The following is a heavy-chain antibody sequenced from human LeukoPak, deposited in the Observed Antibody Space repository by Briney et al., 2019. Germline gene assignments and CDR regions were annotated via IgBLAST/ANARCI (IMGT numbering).Heavy chain of an antibody. CDR3: ARGGGNAYFFDF. J-gene: IGHJ4*02. CDR2: INPYNGAT. Sequence: GASVKVSCKASGYTFTGSFIHWVRQAPGQGLDWMGWINPYNGATNYAQKFQGRVTMTRDTSISSVYLELTRLTSDDTAVYYCARGGGNAYFFDFWGQGTLVTVSS. V-gene: IGHV1-2*02. D-gene: IGHD4-23*01. CDR1: GYTFTGSF.